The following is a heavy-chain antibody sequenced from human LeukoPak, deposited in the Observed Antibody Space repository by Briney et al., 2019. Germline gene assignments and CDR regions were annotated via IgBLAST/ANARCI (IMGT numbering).Heavy chain of an antibody. CDR3: ARDPMTAAGSKDGMDV. D-gene: IGHD6-13*01. Sequence: PGGSLRLSCVVSGFNFDNFAMHWVRQPLGKGLEWVAVISHDGRTKYYADSMKGRITISRDNSKNTLYLQMNSLRAEDTAVYYCARDPMTAAGSKDGMDVWGQGTTVTVSS. CDR1: GFNFDNFA. J-gene: IGHJ6*02. CDR2: ISHDGRTK. V-gene: IGHV3-30*04.